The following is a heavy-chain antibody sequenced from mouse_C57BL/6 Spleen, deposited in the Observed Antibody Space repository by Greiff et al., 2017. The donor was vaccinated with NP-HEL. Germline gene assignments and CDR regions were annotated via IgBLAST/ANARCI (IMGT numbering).Heavy chain of an antibody. CDR2: IDPSDSYT. CDR3: ARGFLHYFDY. V-gene: IGHV1-69*01. Sequence: QVQLQQPGAELVMPGASVKLSCKASGYTFTSYWMHWVKQRPGQGLEWIGEIDPSDSYTNYNQKFKGKSTLTVDKSSSTAYMQLSSLTSEDSAVYYCARGFLHYFDYWGQGTTLTVSS. CDR1: GYTFTSYW. J-gene: IGHJ2*01.